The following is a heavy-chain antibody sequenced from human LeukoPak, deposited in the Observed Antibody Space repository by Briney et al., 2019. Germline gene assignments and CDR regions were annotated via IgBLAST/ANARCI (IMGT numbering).Heavy chain of an antibody. J-gene: IGHJ4*02. V-gene: IGHV1-18*01. CDR3: ARDIGREYYDFWSGREGY. D-gene: IGHD3-3*01. CDR1: GYTFTSYG. CDR2: ISAYNGNT. Sequence: ASVKVSCKASGYTFTSYGISWVRQAPGQGLEWMGWISAYNGNTNYAQKLQGRVTMTTDTSTSTAYMELRSLRSDDTAVYYCARDIGREYYDFWSGREGYWGQGTLVTVSS.